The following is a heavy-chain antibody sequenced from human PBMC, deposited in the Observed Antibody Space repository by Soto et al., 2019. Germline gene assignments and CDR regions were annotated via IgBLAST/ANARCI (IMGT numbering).Heavy chain of an antibody. J-gene: IGHJ4*02. Sequence: EVQLVESGGGLVRPGGSLRLSCAASGFTFSTYPMHWVRQAPGKGLQWVSSISSSSVYIYYADSMKGRFTISRDNAKKSLYLQMNSLRAEDTAVYYCASGVVVPAARFDSWDQGTLVTVSS. V-gene: IGHV3-21*01. CDR3: ASGVVVPAARFDS. CDR2: ISSSSVYI. D-gene: IGHD2-15*01. CDR1: GFTFSTYP.